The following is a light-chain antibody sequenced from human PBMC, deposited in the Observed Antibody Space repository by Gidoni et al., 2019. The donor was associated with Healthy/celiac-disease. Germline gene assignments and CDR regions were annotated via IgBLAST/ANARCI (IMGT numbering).Light chain of an antibody. V-gene: IGLV2-14*01. J-gene: IGLJ1*01. CDR2: DVS. CDR3: SSYTSSSTLGV. CDR1: SSDVGGYNY. Sequence: QSALPPPASVSGPPGQSITISCTGTSSDVGGYNYVSWYHQHPGKAPKLMIYDVSNRPSGVSNRFSGSKSGNTASLTISGLQAEDEADYYCSSYTSSSTLGVFGTGTKVTVL.